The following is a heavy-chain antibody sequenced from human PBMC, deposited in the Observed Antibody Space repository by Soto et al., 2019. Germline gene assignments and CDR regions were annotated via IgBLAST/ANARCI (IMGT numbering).Heavy chain of an antibody. CDR1: GFTFSSYA. CDR2: ISSNGGST. J-gene: IGHJ4*02. D-gene: IGHD3-22*01. Sequence: GGSLRLSCSASGFTFSSYAMHWVRQAPGKGLEYVSAISSNGGSTYYADSVKGRFTISRDNSKNTLYLQMSSLRAEDTAVYYFVKAQTHDYYDFSGYFDYWGQVTLVT. CDR3: VKAQTHDYYDFSGYFDY. V-gene: IGHV3-64D*08.